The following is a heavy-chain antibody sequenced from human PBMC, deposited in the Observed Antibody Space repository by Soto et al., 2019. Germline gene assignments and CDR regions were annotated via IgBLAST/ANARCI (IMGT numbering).Heavy chain of an antibody. CDR1: GGSISSSSYY. J-gene: IGHJ6*04. CDR3: ARLPGYCSSTSCSIYYYGMDA. CDR2: IYYSGST. V-gene: IGHV4-39*01. Sequence: SETLSLTCTVSGGSISSSSYYWGWIRQPPGKGLEWIGSIYYSGSTYYNPSLKSRVTISVDTSKNQFSLKLSSVTAADTAVYYCARLPGYCSSTSCSIYYYGMDAWGEGPTVTVSS. D-gene: IGHD2-2*01.